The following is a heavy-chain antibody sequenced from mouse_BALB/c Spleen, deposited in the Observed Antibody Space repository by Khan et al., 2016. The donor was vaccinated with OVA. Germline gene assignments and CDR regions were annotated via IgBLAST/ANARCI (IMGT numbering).Heavy chain of an antibody. J-gene: IGHJ2*01. CDR1: GFSLSTSALG. Sequence: QVTPKESGPGILQPSQTLSLTCSFSGFSLSTSALGVSWIRQPSGKGLEWLAHIYWDDDKRYNPSLKSRLTISKDTSRNQVFLKITSVDTADTATYYCARRLYYNGSVYFDYWGQGTTLTVSS. D-gene: IGHD1-1*01. V-gene: IGHV8-12*01. CDR3: ARRLYYNGSVYFDY. CDR2: IYWDDDK.